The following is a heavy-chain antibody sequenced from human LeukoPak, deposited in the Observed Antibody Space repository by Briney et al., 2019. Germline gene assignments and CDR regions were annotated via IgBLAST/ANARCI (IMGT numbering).Heavy chain of an antibody. V-gene: IGHV4-4*07. CDR2: IYTSGST. J-gene: IGHJ4*02. D-gene: IGHD4-11*01. CDR1: GGSISNYY. Sequence: SETLSLTCTVSGGSISNYYWSWIRQPAGKGLEWIGRIYTSGSTNYNPSLKSRVTMSPDTSKNQFSLNLSSVTAADTAVYYCARYTVDGWDYFDYWSQGTLVTVSS. CDR3: ARYTVDGWDYFDY.